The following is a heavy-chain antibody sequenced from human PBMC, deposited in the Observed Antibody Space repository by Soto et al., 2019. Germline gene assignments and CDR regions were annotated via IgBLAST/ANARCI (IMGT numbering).Heavy chain of an antibody. J-gene: IGHJ4*02. Sequence: QVQLQESGPGLVKPSETLSLTCTVSGGSISSYSWSWIRQPPGQGLEWIGYIYDSGSTQYNPSLKSRVTMSVATSKTQFSLTLSSVTAADTAVYYCARLTPVTADFDYWGQGTLVTVSS. CDR3: ARLTPVTADFDY. CDR2: IYDSGST. D-gene: IGHD4-17*01. CDR1: GGSISSYS. V-gene: IGHV4-59*08.